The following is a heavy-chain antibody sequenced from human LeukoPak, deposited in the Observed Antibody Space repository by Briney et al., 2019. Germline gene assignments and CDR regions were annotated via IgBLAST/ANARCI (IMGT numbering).Heavy chain of an antibody. V-gene: IGHV3-15*01. Sequence: PGGSLRLSCAASGFSFSKAWMSWVRQAPGKGLEWVGRIKSKTDGGTTGYAAPVKGRFTISRDGSKNTLYLQMNSLKTEDTAVYYCTTHDYYVSRWFDPWGQGTLVTVSS. CDR3: TTHDYYVSRWFDP. J-gene: IGHJ5*02. CDR1: GFSFSKAW. CDR2: IKSKTDGGTT. D-gene: IGHD3-10*02.